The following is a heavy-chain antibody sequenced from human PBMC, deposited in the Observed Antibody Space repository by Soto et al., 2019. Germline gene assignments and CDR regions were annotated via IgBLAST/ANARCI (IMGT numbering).Heavy chain of an antibody. J-gene: IGHJ5*02. CDR1: GFMFGAHW. CDR3: ARELVHGYLDL. Sequence: EVQLVEAGGGLVRPGGSLKLSCAASGFMFGAHWMHWVRQGPDKGLVFVARINLDGTKTNYAYFVEGRFTISRDNAKKTLYLEMNSLRGDDTAVYFCARELVHGYLDLWGQGDLVTVSS. D-gene: IGHD2-8*02. CDR2: INLDGTKT. V-gene: IGHV3-74*01.